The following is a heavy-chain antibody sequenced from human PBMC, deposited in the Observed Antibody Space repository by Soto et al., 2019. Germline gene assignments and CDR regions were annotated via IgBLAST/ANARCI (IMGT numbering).Heavy chain of an antibody. CDR1: GFTFSSYS. J-gene: IGHJ3*02. CDR2: ISSSSSYI. D-gene: IGHD2-15*01. CDR3: ARDQAPLGYCSGGSCYHDAFDI. V-gene: IGHV3-21*01. Sequence: EGSLRLSCAASGFTFSSYSMNWVRQAPGKGLEWVSSISSSSSYIYYADSVKGRFTISRDNAKNSLFLQMNSLRAEDTAVYYCARDQAPLGYCSGGSCYHDAFDIWGQGTMVTVSS.